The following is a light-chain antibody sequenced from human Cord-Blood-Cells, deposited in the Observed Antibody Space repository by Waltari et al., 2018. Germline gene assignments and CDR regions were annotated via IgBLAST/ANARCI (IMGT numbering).Light chain of an antibody. J-gene: IGLJ3*02. CDR2: YVS. Sequence: QSALTQPASVSGSPGQSITISRPGTGSVVGGYNNVSRYHQTPGKAPNLTIYYVSTRPSGVSNRFSGSKSGNTASLTISGLQAEDEADYYCSSYTSSSTWVFGGGTKLTVL. V-gene: IGLV2-14*01. CDR1: GSVVGGYNN. CDR3: SSYTSSSTWV.